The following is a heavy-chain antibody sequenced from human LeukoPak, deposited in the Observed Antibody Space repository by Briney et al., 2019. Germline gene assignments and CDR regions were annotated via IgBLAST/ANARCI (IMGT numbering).Heavy chain of an antibody. J-gene: IGHJ4*02. V-gene: IGHV4-34*01. CDR1: GGSFSGYY. D-gene: IGHD5-18*01. CDR2: INHSGST. Sequence: PSETLSLTCAVYGGSFSGYYWSWIRKPPGKGLEWIGEINHSGSTNYNPSLKSRVTISVDTSKNQFSLKLSSVTAADTAVYYCARAHTAMALPFDYWGQGTLVTVSS. CDR3: ARAHTAMALPFDY.